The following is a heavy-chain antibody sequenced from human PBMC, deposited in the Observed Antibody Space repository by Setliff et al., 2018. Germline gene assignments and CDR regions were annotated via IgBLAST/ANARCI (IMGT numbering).Heavy chain of an antibody. Sequence: ASVKVSCKVSGYTLTELSMHWVRQAPGKGLEWMGGFDPEDGETIYAQKFQGRVTMTRDTSISTAYMELSRLRSDDTAVYYCARVRGLGSMVRGVDYWGQGTLVTVSS. J-gene: IGHJ4*02. CDR2: FDPEDGET. V-gene: IGHV1-24*01. CDR1: GYTLTELS. CDR3: ARVRGLGSMVRGVDY. D-gene: IGHD3-10*01.